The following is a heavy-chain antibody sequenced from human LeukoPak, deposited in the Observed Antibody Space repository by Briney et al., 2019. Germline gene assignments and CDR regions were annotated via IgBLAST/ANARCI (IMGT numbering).Heavy chain of an antibody. J-gene: IGHJ3*02. CDR2: ISAYNGNT. CDR3: ARDHWRYCSGGSCYSTARDAFDI. D-gene: IGHD2-15*01. V-gene: IGHV1-18*01. Sequence: ASVKVSCKASGYTITSYGISWVRQAPGQGLEWMGWISAYNGNTNYAQKLQGRVTMTTDTSTSTAYMELRSLRSDDTAVYYCARDHWRYCSGGSCYSTARDAFDIWGQGTMVTVSS. CDR1: GYTITSYG.